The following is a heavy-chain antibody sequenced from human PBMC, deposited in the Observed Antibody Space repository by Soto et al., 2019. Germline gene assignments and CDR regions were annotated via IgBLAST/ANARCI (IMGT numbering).Heavy chain of an antibody. D-gene: IGHD3-22*01. Sequence: SETLSLTCTVSGDSISSYYWSWIRQPPGKGLEWIGYIYYTGTTTYNPSFKSRLTISVDSSKNQFSLNLTSVSATDTAAYYCARLGGFYQSLDSWGQGTLVTVSS. CDR3: ARLGGFYQSLDS. CDR2: IYYTGTT. CDR1: GDSISSYY. V-gene: IGHV4-59*08. J-gene: IGHJ5*01.